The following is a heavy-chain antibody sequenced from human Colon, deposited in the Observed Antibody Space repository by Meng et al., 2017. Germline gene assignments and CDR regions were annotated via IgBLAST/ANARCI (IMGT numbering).Heavy chain of an antibody. V-gene: IGHV6-1*01. D-gene: IGHD3-10*02. CDR3: ARDWGDVRGGFDF. CDR2: TYYRSKYYN. J-gene: IGHJ4*02. Sequence: QSRPGWGKPSQPLYLTCAISGASFSSNMAAWNWIRQSPSRGLEWLGRTYYRSKYYNDYALSVKSRITINPDTSKNQFSLQLNSVTPEDTAIYYCARDWGDVRGGFDFWGQGTLVTVSS. CDR1: GASFSSNMAA.